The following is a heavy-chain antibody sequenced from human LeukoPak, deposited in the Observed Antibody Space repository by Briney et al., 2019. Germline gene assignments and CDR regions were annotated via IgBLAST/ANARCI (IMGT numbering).Heavy chain of an antibody. Sequence: SETLSLTCTVSGGSISSSSYYWGWIRQPPGKGLEWIGSIYYSGSTYYNPSLKSRVTISVDTSKNQFSLKLSSVTAADTAVYYCASGPTGAVAGKFDYWGQGTLVTVSS. V-gene: IGHV4-39*07. J-gene: IGHJ4*02. CDR3: ASGPTGAVAGKFDY. D-gene: IGHD6-19*01. CDR2: IYYSGST. CDR1: GGSISSSSYY.